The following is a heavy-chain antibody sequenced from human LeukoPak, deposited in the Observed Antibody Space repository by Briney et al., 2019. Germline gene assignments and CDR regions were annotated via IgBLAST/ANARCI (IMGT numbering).Heavy chain of an antibody. CDR2: ISGRGGNT. CDR3: ARDVSTWFGEPYFDY. J-gene: IGHJ4*02. V-gene: IGHV3-23*01. D-gene: IGHD3-10*01. CDR1: GFTFSSYE. Sequence: PAGGSLRLSCAASGFTFSSYEMNWIRQAPGKGLEWVSGISGRGGNTNYADSVKGRFTISRDNSKNTLYLQMNSLRAEDTAVYYCARDVSTWFGEPYFDYWGQGTLVTVSS.